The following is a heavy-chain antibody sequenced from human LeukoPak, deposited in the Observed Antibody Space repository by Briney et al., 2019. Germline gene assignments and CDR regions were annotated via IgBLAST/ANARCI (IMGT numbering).Heavy chain of an antibody. V-gene: IGHV5-51*01. Sequence: GESLKISCKGSGYSFTSYWIGWVRQMPGKGLEWMGIIYLGDSDTRYSPSFQGQVTISADKSISTAYLRWSSLKASDTAMYYCAISTGSSGWYFDLWGRGTLVTVSS. D-gene: IGHD6-19*01. CDR1: GYSFTSYW. J-gene: IGHJ2*01. CDR3: AISTGSSGWYFDL. CDR2: IYLGDSDT.